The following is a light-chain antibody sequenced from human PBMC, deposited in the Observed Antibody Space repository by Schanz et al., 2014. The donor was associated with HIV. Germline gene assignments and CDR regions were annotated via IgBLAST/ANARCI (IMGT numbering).Light chain of an antibody. CDR3: QQYSNWPPEFT. CDR2: DAS. J-gene: IGKJ3*01. V-gene: IGKV3-15*01. CDR1: QSVGRR. Sequence: EVVLTQSPATLSLSPGERATLSCRASQSVGRRVTWYQQKPGQPPRLLIYDASSRATGIPLRFSGGGSGTEFTLTISSLQSEDFAVYYCQQYSNWPPEFTFGPGTKVDIK.